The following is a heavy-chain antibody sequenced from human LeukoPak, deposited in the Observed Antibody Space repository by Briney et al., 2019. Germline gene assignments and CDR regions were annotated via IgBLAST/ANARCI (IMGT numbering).Heavy chain of an antibody. CDR1: GGSFSGYY. CDR2: INHSGST. CDR3: ATLRTENCDYVWGSYRSLNSHY. J-gene: IGHJ4*02. V-gene: IGHV4-34*01. Sequence: PSETLSLTCAVYGGSFSGYYWSWIRQPPGKGLEWIGEINHSGSTNYNPSLKSRVTISVDTSKNQFSLKLSSVTAADTAVYYCATLRTENCDYVWGSYRSLNSHYWGQGTLVTVSS. D-gene: IGHD3-16*02.